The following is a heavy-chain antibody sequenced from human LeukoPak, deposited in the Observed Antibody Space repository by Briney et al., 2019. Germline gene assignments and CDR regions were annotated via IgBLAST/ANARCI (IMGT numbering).Heavy chain of an antibody. CDR3: TTDLANGEQVVPAAWGPNWFDP. D-gene: IGHD2-2*01. Sequence: PGGSLRLSCAASGSTFSNAWMSWVRQAPGRGLEWVGRIKSKTDGGTTDYAAPVKGRFTISRDDSKNTLYLQMNSLKTEDTAVYYCTTDLANGEQVVPAAWGPNWFDPWGQGTLVTVSS. J-gene: IGHJ5*02. CDR1: GSTFSNAW. V-gene: IGHV3-15*01. CDR2: IKSKTDGGTT.